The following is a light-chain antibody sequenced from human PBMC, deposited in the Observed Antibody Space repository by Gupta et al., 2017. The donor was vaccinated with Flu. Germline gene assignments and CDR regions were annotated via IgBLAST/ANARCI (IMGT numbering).Light chain of an antibody. Sequence: DIEMTQSPSTLSASVGDRVTITCRASQSISNYLAWFQQKPGKVPKLLIYEASHLVSGVPSRFSGSGSGTEFALTISSLQPDDFATYYCQRYDSYGTFGQGTKVEVK. V-gene: IGKV1-5*03. CDR2: EAS. CDR1: QSISNY. J-gene: IGKJ1*01. CDR3: QRYDSYGT.